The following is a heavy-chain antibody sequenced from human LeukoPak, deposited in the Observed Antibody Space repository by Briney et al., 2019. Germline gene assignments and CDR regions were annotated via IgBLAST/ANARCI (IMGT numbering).Heavy chain of an antibody. Sequence: GGSLRLSCAASGFTFSSYAMSWVRQAPGKGLGWVSAISGSGGSTYYADSVKGRFTISRDNSKDTLYLQMNSLRAEDTAVYYCAKEGGSYSYGYWGQGTLVTVSS. CDR3: AKEGGSYSYGY. CDR2: ISGSGGST. J-gene: IGHJ4*02. CDR1: GFTFSSYA. D-gene: IGHD1-26*01. V-gene: IGHV3-23*01.